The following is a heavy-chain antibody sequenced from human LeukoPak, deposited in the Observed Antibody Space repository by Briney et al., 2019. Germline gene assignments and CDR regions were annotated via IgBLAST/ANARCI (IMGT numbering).Heavy chain of an antibody. CDR1: SYSISSGFY. V-gene: IGHV4-38-2*02. D-gene: IGHD6-13*01. J-gene: IGHJ4*02. CDR2: IYHRGTT. Sequence: SETLSLTCTVSSYSISSGFYWGWIRQPPGRGLEWIGTIYHRGTTYYNPSLRSRVSISIDTSKNQFSLKLNSVTAADTAVYYCARDPEWGSSWYYWGQGTLVTVSS. CDR3: ARDPEWGSSWYY.